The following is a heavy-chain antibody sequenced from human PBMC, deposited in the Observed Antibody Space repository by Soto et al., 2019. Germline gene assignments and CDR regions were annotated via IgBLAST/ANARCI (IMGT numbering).Heavy chain of an antibody. CDR2: INPRGGDS. D-gene: IGHD2-21*02. J-gene: IGHJ6*02. CDR1: GYRFVDYY. Sequence: QGQLVQSGAEMKTPGASVEVSCKASGYRFVDYYIHWVRQAPGQGLEWMGIINPRGGDSRYAQKFQGRVTVTMDTSTSTVYMDLRSLTSEDTAVYYCARVHCGGDCRPGEWFYYYGMDVWGQGTTVTVCS. V-gene: IGHV1-46*01. CDR3: ARVHCGGDCRPGEWFYYYGMDV.